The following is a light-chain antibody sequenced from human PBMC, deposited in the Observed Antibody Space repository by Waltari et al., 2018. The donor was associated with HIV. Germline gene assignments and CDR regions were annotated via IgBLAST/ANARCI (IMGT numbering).Light chain of an antibody. V-gene: IGLV6-57*03. J-gene: IGLJ2*01. Sequence: FMLTQPHSVSESPGKPVTISCTRNSGGIASNYVQWYQQRPGSAPTTVTYEHTQRPSGVSDRFSGSIDTSSTSASLTISGLKTEDEADYYCQSYDNNNVIFGGGTKLTVL. CDR3: QSYDNNNVI. CDR2: EHT. CDR1: SGGIASNY.